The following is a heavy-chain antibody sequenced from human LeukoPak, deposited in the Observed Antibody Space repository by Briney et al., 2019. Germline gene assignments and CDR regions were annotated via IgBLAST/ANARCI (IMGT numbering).Heavy chain of an antibody. D-gene: IGHD5-12*01. V-gene: IGHV3-66*01. J-gene: IGHJ4*02. Sequence: PGGSLRLSCAASGFTFSKYGMHWVRQAPGKGLEWVSVIYYSGNTYYADSVKGRFTISTDNSKNTLYLQMNSLRAEDTAVYYCARGIIDYSGYDYWGQGTLVTVSS. CDR1: GFTFSKYG. CDR3: ARGIIDYSGYDY. CDR2: IYYSGNT.